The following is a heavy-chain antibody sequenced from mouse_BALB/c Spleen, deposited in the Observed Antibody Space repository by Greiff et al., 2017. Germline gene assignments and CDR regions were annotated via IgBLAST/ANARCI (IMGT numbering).Heavy chain of an antibody. V-gene: IGHV3-2*02. CDR2: ISYSGST. D-gene: IGHD2-3*01. CDR1: GYSITSDYA. Sequence: EVKLQESGPGLVKPSQSLSLTCTVTGYSITSDYAWNWIRQFPGNKLEWMGYISYSGSTSYNPSLKSRISITRDTSKNQFFLQLNSVTTEDTATYYCARDDGYPAWFAYWGQGTLVTVSA. J-gene: IGHJ3*01. CDR3: ARDDGYPAWFAY.